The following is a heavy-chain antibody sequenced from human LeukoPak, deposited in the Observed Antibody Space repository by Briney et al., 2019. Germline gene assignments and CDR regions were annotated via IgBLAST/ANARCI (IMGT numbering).Heavy chain of an antibody. J-gene: IGHJ3*02. V-gene: IGHV4-38-2*01. CDR2: IYHSGTT. Sequence: SETLSLTCAVSGYSISSGYYWGWVQQPPGKGLEWIGNIYHSGTTYYNPSLKSRVTISVDTSKNQFSLKLTSVTAADTAVYYCARQRHIVAVPGSFDIWRQGTMVTVSS. D-gene: IGHD2-2*01. CDR3: ARQRHIVAVPGSFDI. CDR1: GYSISSGYY.